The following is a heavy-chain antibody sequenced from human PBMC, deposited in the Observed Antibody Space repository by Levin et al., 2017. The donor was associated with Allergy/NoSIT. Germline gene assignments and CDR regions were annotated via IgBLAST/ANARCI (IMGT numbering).Heavy chain of an antibody. D-gene: IGHD3-10*01. J-gene: IGHJ4*02. Sequence: LSLTCAASGFTFADYAMYWVRQVPGRGLEWVSGISWNSGDIGYADSVRGRFTISRDNAKNSLYLQMKSLRTVDSAVYYCAKAFGSGSFYHLDFWGQGTLVTVSS. V-gene: IGHV3-9*01. CDR1: GFTFADYA. CDR2: ISWNSGDI. CDR3: AKAFGSGSFYHLDF.